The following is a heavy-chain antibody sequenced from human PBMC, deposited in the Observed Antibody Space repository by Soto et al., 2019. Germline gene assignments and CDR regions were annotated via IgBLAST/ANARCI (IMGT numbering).Heavy chain of an antibody. CDR3: AKQAGYSSDPFDY. CDR2: ISGGGAST. D-gene: IGHD6-19*01. CDR1: GFTFSSNA. V-gene: IGHV3-23*01. Sequence: GGPLRLSCAASGFTFSSNAMSFFLHAPLIGLEWVSGISGGGASTKYADSVKGRFTISRDNSENTLYLQMNNLRADDTAVYYCAKQAGYSSDPFDYWGQGTLVTVSS. J-gene: IGHJ4*02.